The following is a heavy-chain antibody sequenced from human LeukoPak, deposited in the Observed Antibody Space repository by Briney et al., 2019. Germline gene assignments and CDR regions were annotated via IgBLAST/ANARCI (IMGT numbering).Heavy chain of an antibody. J-gene: IGHJ4*02. CDR2: IIPIFGTA. Sequence: ASVKVSCKASGGTFSSYAISWVRQAPGQGLEWMGGIIPIFGTANYAQEFQGRVTITADKSTSTAYMELSSLRSEDTAVYYCARVDSSGWYYFDYWGQGTLVTVSS. CDR1: GGTFSSYA. D-gene: IGHD6-19*01. CDR3: ARVDSSGWYYFDY. V-gene: IGHV1-69*06.